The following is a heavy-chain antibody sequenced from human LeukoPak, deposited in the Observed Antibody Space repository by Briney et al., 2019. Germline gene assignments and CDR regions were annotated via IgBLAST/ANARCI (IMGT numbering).Heavy chain of an antibody. CDR2: ISTYSGNT. V-gene: IGHV1-18*01. Sequence: ASVKVSRKASGYSFAGYGISWVRQAPGQGLEWIGWISTYSGNTNYAHNLQGRITVTTETSTSTAYMELRSLRSDDTAVYYCARVGAAPGHFDYWGQGTQLTVSS. CDR3: ARVGAAPGHFDY. J-gene: IGHJ4*02. D-gene: IGHD6-13*01. CDR1: GYSFAGYG.